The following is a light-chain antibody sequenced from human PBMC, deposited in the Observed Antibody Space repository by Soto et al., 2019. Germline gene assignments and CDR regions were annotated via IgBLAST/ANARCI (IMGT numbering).Light chain of an antibody. V-gene: IGKV1-5*01. CDR2: DAS. J-gene: IGKJ1*01. CDR1: QNIRNW. Sequence: QMTQSPSTLSASVGDSVTITCRASQNIRNWLAWYQQKPGKAPNPLIYDASSLKSGVPARVSGSGAGTEVTLTISSLQTDDFATYYCQQYNSYLRTFGQGTKVDIK. CDR3: QQYNSYLRT.